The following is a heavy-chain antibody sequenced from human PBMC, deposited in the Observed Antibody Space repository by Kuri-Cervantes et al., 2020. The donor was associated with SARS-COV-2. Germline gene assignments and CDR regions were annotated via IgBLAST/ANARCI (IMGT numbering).Heavy chain of an antibody. CDR1: SGSISRSDYY. V-gene: IGHV4-39*02. CDR2: IYYSGRT. D-gene: IGHD6-13*01. Sequence: SETLSLTFTVSSGSISRSDYYWGWSLQPPGKGLEWIGSIYYSGRTYYNPSLMSRVTISVDTSKTQFSLKLSSVTDADTAVYYCAREEGVYSSSWYWFDPWGQGTLVTVSS. CDR3: AREEGVYSSSWYWFDP. J-gene: IGHJ5*02.